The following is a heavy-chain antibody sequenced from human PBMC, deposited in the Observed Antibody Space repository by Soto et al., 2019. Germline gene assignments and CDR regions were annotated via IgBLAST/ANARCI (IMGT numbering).Heavy chain of an antibody. Sequence: VQLSESGGGLVHPGGSLRLSCAVSGFTSSTYAMSWVRQAPGKGLEWVSTISASGRSTLYADSVKGRFTISRDNSQNTLFLQMNSLRAEDTAVYYCLRNFYGSSGFYSTFDYWGQGTLVTVSA. CDR3: LRNFYGSSGFYSTFDY. J-gene: IGHJ4*02. D-gene: IGHD3-22*01. CDR2: ISASGRST. V-gene: IGHV3-23*01. CDR1: GFTSSTYA.